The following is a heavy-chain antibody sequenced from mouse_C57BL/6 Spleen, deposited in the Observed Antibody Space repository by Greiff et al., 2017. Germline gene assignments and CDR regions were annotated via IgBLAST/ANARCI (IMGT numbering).Heavy chain of an antibody. CDR2: ISSGGSYT. V-gene: IGHV5-6*01. J-gene: IGHJ2*01. CDR1: GFTFSSYG. Sequence: EVQVVESGGDLVKPGGSLKLSCAASGFTFSSYGMSWVRQTPDKRLEWVATISSGGSYTYYPDSVKGRFTISRDNAKNTLYLQMSSLKSEDTAMYYCARHDHYFDYWGQGTTLTVSS. CDR3: ARHDHYFDY.